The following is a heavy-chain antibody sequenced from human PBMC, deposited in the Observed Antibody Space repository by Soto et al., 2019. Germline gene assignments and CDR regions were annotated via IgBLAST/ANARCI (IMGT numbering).Heavy chain of an antibody. CDR3: ARSLRGIIIDFDY. V-gene: IGHV3-23*01. CDR1: GFTFTTNA. J-gene: IGHJ4*02. Sequence: PGGSLRLSCAASGFTFTTNAMSWVRQAPGKGLEWVSAISGSGGSTYYVDSVKGRFTISRDNSKNTLYLQINSLRAEDTAVYYCARSLRGIIIDFDYWGQGTQVTVS. D-gene: IGHD3-10*01. CDR2: ISGSGGST.